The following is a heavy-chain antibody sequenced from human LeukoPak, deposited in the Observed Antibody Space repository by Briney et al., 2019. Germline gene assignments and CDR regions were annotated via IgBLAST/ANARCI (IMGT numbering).Heavy chain of an antibody. V-gene: IGHV1-69*13. D-gene: IGHD3-10*01. J-gene: IGHJ1*01. CDR3: ASVRGGIKGYFQH. CDR2: IIPIFGTA. CDR1: GGTFSSYA. Sequence: ASVKVSCKASGGTFSSYAISWVRQAPGQGPEWMGGIIPIFGTANYAQKFQGRVTITADESTSTAYMELSSLRSEDTAVYYCASVRGGIKGYFQHWGQGTLVTVSS.